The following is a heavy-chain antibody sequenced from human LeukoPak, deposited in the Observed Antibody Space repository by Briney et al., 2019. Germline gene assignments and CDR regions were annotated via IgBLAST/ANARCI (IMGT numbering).Heavy chain of an antibody. Sequence: ASVKVSCKASGYTFTSYAMHWVRQAPGQRLEWMGWINAGNGSTKYSQKFQGRVTITRDTSASTAYMELSSLRSEDTAVYYRARDSTTGTTYYWGPGTLVTVSS. J-gene: IGHJ4*02. CDR1: GYTFTSYA. V-gene: IGHV1-3*01. D-gene: IGHD1-1*01. CDR3: ARDSTTGTTYY. CDR2: INAGNGST.